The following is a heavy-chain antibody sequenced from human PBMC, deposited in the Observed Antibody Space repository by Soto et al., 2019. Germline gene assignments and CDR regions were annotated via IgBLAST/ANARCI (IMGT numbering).Heavy chain of an antibody. V-gene: IGHV4-4*02. CDR1: GGSISSSNW. Sequence: ASETLSLTCAVSGGSISSSNWWSWVRQPPGKGLEWIGEIYHSGSTNYNPSLKSRVTISVDKSKNQFSLKLSSVTAEDTAVYYCARAYGGNPALFDPWGQGTLVTVSS. J-gene: IGHJ5*02. CDR2: IYHSGST. D-gene: IGHD4-17*01. CDR3: ARAYGGNPALFDP.